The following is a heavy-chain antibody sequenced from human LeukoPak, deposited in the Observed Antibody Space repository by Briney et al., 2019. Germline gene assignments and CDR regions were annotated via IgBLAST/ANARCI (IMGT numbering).Heavy chain of an antibody. V-gene: IGHV1-18*01. CDR2: ISAYNGNT. Sequence: ASVKVSCKASGYTFTSYSISWVRQAPGQGLEWMGWISAYNGNTNYAQKFQGRVTMTTDTSTSTAYMELRSLRSDDTAVYYCAREGRLKYYSDYWGQGTLVTVSS. CDR3: AREGRLKYYSDY. J-gene: IGHJ4*02. CDR1: GYTFTSYS.